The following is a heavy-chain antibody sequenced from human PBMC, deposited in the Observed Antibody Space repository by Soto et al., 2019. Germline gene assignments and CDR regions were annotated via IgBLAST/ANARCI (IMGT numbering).Heavy chain of an antibody. CDR3: ATVPVGCSGESCSSS. Sequence: GGSLRLSCAASGVRFSSYSMNWVRQAPGKGLEWVSSINSGSTYIYYADSVKGRFIISRDNSKKSLYLQMSSLTADDTAVYYCATVPVGCSGESCSSSWGQGTLVTVSS. D-gene: IGHD2-15*01. V-gene: IGHV3-21*01. J-gene: IGHJ5*02. CDR2: INSGSTYI. CDR1: GVRFSSYS.